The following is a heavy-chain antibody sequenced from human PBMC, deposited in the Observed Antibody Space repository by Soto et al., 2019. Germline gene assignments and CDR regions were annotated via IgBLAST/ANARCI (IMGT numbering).Heavy chain of an antibody. Sequence: SVKVSCKASGGTFSSYTISWVRQAPGQGLEWMGRIIPILGIANYAQKFQGRVTITADKSTSTAYMELSSLRSEDTAVYYCAREVAAAGSSYYYYMDVWGKGTTVTVSS. CDR3: AREVAAAGSSYYYYMDV. CDR2: IIPILGIA. J-gene: IGHJ6*03. D-gene: IGHD6-13*01. V-gene: IGHV1-69*04. CDR1: GGTFSSYT.